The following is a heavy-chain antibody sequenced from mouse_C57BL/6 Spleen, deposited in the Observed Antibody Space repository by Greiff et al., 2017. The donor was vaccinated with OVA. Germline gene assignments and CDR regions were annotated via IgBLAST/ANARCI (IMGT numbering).Heavy chain of an antibody. Sequence: EVQLVESGEGLVKPGGSLKLSCAASGFTFSSYAMSWVRQTPEQRLEWVAYISSGGDYIYYADTVKGRFTISRDTARNTLYLQMSSLKSEDTAMYYCTRVCYDYDYFDYWGQGTTLTVSS. D-gene: IGHD2-4*01. CDR1: GFTFSSYA. CDR3: TRVCYDYDYFDY. V-gene: IGHV5-9-1*02. CDR2: ISSGGDYI. J-gene: IGHJ2*01.